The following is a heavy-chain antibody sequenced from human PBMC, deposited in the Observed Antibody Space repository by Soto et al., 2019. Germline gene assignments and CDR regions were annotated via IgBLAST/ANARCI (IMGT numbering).Heavy chain of an antibody. V-gene: IGHV3-23*01. CDR3: ANKGYCTGGSCYPYYYNYGVDV. Sequence: EVQLLESGGGLVQPGGSLRLSCAATGFTFSDYAMSWVRQAPGKGLEWVSGISGSGDSTYYADSAKGRFTISRDNSKNTLYLEMNSLRAEDTAVYFCANKGYCTGGSCYPYYYNYGVDVWGQGTTVTVSS. J-gene: IGHJ6*02. D-gene: IGHD2-8*02. CDR2: ISGSGDST. CDR1: GFTFSDYA.